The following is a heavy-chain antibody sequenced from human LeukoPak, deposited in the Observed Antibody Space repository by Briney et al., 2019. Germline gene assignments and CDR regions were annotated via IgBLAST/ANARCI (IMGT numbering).Heavy chain of an antibody. V-gene: IGHV3-7*01. CDR3: ARDFWGAYRVDYFDY. J-gene: IGHJ4*02. Sequence: PGGSLRLSCAASGFTFSNYWMSWVRRAPGKRLEWVANIKQDGSETYYVVPVRGRITISRDNAKKSLYLQMNSLRAEDTAVYYCARDFWGAYRVDYFDYWGQGTLVTVSS. CDR1: GFTFSNYW. CDR2: IKQDGSET. D-gene: IGHD3-3*01.